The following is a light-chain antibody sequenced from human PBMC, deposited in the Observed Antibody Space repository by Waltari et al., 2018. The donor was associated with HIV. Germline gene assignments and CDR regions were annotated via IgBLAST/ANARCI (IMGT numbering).Light chain of an antibody. Sequence: QSVLTQPPSASGTPGQRVTISCSGSSSNIGSNTVNWYQQLPGTSPKLLIYYNNQRPSGVPDLFSGSKSGTSASLAISGLQSEDEADYYCAAWDDSLMGVFGGGTRLTVL. CDR2: YNN. CDR3: AAWDDSLMGV. CDR1: SSNIGSNT. J-gene: IGLJ3*02. V-gene: IGLV1-44*01.